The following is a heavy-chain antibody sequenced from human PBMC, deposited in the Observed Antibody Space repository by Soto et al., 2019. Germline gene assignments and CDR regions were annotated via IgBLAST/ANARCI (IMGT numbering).Heavy chain of an antibody. D-gene: IGHD2-8*01. CDR2: IKTKNEGAST. CDR3: TTATYCTNGVCYFPAEYFQH. V-gene: IGHV3-15*07. CDR1: GFSFSSAW. J-gene: IGHJ1*01. Sequence: EVQLVESGGGLVKPGESLRLSCTASGFSFSSAWMNWVRQAPGKGLEWVGRIKTKNEGASTHYPAPVKGRFTISRDDSKNTMYLQMNRLKTEDTVVYYCTTATYCTNGVCYFPAEYFQHWGQGTLVTVSS.